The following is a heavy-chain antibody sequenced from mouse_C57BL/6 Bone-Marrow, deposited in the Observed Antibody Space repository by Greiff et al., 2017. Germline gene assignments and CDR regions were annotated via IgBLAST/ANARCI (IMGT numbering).Heavy chain of an antibody. J-gene: IGHJ3*01. CDR2: ISSGGSYT. V-gene: IGHV5-6*02. CDR1: GFTFSSYG. Sequence: EVKLVESGGDLVKPGGSLKLSCAASGFTFSSYGMSWVRQTPDKRLEWVATISSGGSYTYYPDSVKGRFTISRDNAKNTLYLQMSSLKSEDTAVYYCARRVRGFADWGQGTLVTVSA. CDR3: ARRVRGFAD.